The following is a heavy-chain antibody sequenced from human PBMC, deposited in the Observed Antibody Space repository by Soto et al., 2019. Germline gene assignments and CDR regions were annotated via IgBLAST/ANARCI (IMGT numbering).Heavy chain of an antibody. CDR1: GYSFAGYW. CDR3: ARQIYDSDTGPNFQYYFDS. D-gene: IGHD3-22*01. V-gene: IGHV5-10-1*01. Sequence: GESLKISCKGSGYSFAGYWITWVRQKPGKGLEWMGRIDPSDSQTYYSPSFRGHVTISVTKSITTVFLQWSSLRASDTAMYYCARQIYDSDTGPNFQYYFDSWGQGTPVTLSS. CDR2: IDPSDSQT. J-gene: IGHJ4*02.